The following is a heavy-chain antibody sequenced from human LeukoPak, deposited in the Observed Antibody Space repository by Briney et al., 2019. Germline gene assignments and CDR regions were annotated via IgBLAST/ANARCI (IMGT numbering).Heavy chain of an antibody. Sequence: SGGSLRLSCAASGFTFSSYEMNWVRQAPGKGLEWVSYISSSGSIIYYADSVKGRFTISRDNAKNSLYLQMNSLRAEDTAVYYCARSPTGSGWYYFDYWGQGTLVTVSS. CDR3: ARSPTGSGWYYFDY. V-gene: IGHV3-48*03. CDR1: GFTFSSYE. J-gene: IGHJ4*02. CDR2: ISSSGSII. D-gene: IGHD6-19*01.